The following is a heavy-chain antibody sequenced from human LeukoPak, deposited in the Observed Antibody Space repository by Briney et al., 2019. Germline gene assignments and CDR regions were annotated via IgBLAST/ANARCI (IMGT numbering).Heavy chain of an antibody. CDR2: ISYDGSNR. V-gene: IGHV3-30*04. J-gene: IGHJ5*02. CDR1: GFTFSSYA. Sequence: GGSLRLSCAASGFTFSSYAMHWVRQAPGKGLEWVAAISYDGSNRYYADSVKGRFTISRDNSKNTLYLQMNSLRTEDTAVYYCARGGQLVSDWFDPWGQGTLVTVSS. D-gene: IGHD6-13*01. CDR3: ARGGQLVSDWFDP.